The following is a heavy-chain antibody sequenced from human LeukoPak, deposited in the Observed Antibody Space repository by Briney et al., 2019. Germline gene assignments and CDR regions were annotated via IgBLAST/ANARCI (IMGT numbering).Heavy chain of an antibody. J-gene: IGHJ6*02. Sequence: SETLSLTCAVYGGSYSGYYWSWIRQPPGKGLEWIGYIYYSGSTNYNPSLKSRVNISVDTSKNQFSLKVSSVTAADTAVYYCARENDVTGNALDVWGQGTTVTVSS. V-gene: IGHV4-59*01. CDR1: GGSYSGYY. D-gene: IGHD2-2*01. CDR2: IYYSGST. CDR3: ARENDVTGNALDV.